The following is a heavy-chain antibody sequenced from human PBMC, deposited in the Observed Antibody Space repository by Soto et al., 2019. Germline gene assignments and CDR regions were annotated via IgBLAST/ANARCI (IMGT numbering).Heavy chain of an antibody. CDR3: ARVGPVVVVAATLHYCYYMDV. CDR2: ISAYNGNT. Sequence: ASVKVSCKASGYTFTSYGISWVRQAPGQGLEWMGWISAYNGNTNYAQKLQGRVTMTTDTSTSTAYMELRSLRSDDTAVYYCARVGPVVVVAATLHYCYYMDVCGQGTTVTVS. D-gene: IGHD2-15*01. J-gene: IGHJ6*03. V-gene: IGHV1-18*01. CDR1: GYTFTSYG.